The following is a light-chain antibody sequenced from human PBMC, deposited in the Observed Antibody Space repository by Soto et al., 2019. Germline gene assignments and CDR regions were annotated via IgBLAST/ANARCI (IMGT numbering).Light chain of an antibody. V-gene: IGLV2-14*01. Sequence: QSALTQPASVSGSPGQSITISCTGTSSVVGGYKYVSWYQQDPGKAPKLMIYDVSNRPSGVSNRFSGSKSGNTASLTISGLQAVDEADYYCSSYTSSSTLVFGTGTKVTVL. CDR3: SSYTSSSTLV. CDR1: SSVVGGYKY. CDR2: DVS. J-gene: IGLJ1*01.